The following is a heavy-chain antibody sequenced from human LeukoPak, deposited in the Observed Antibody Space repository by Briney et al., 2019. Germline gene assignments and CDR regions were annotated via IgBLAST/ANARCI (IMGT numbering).Heavy chain of an antibody. V-gene: IGHV3-21*01. CDR2: ISSSSSYI. CDR3: ARSLRGSTGY. CDR1: GFTFGSYS. J-gene: IGHJ4*02. D-gene: IGHD1-14*01. Sequence: GGSLRLSCAASGFTFGSYSMNWVRQAPGKGLEWVSSISSSSSYIYHADSVKGRFTISRDNAKNSLYLQMNSLRAEDTAVYYCARSLRGSTGYWGQGTLVTVSS.